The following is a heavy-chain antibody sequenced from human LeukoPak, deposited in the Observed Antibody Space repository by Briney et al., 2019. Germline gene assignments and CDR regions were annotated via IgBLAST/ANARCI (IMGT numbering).Heavy chain of an antibody. V-gene: IGHV4-59*01. J-gene: IGHJ6*02. CDR1: GGSISTYY. Sequence: SETLSLTCTVSGGSISTYYWSWILQPPGKGLEWIGYIYYSGSTNYNPSLKSRVTISVNPPKNQFSLKVSSVPAANTAVYYCEREGRRRYYSYSRDVWGQGTTVTVSS. D-gene: IGHD2-15*01. CDR2: IYYSGST. CDR3: EREGRRRYYSYSRDV.